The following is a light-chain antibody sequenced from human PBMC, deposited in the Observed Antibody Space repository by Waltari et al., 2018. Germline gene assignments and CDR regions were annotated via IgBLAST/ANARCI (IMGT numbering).Light chain of an antibody. CDR2: GAS. J-gene: IGKJ1*01. Sequence: EIVMTQSPATLSVSPGERATLSCRASQSVSSNLAWYQQKPGQAPRLLIYGASTRATGIPARFSGSGSGTEFTLTITSLHPEDFASYSCQQTFITPWTFGPGTKVDI. V-gene: IGKV3-15*01. CDR1: QSVSSN. CDR3: QQTFITPWT.